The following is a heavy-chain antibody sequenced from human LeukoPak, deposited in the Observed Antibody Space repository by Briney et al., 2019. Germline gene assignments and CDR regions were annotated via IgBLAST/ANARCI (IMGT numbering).Heavy chain of an antibody. CDR1: GGSISSYY. CDR3: ARHGGTLDYFDY. V-gene: IGHV4-59*08. D-gene: IGHD1-26*01. Sequence: PSETLSLTCTVSGGSISSYYWSWIRQPPGKGLEWIGYISYGWATSYNPSLKRRVTISVDSPKNRFSLRLSSLTAAHTALYYCARHGGTLDYFDYWGPGSLVTVSS. CDR2: ISYGWAT. J-gene: IGHJ4*02.